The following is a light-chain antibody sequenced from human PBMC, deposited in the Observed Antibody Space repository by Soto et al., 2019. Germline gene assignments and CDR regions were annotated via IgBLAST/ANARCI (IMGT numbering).Light chain of an antibody. CDR1: QSVLYRSDNKNS. Sequence: DIVMTQSPDSLAVSLGGTATINCKSSQSVLYRSDNKNSLAWYQQKPGQPPKLLIHWASSRESGVPDRFSGSGSGTYCTLTISRLQAEDVAVYDCQQFDNCPINFGQGTRLEIK. V-gene: IGKV4-1*01. CDR2: WAS. J-gene: IGKJ5*01. CDR3: QQFDNCPIN.